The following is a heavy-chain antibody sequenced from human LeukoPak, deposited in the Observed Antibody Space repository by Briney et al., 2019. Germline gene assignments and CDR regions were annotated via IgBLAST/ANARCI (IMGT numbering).Heavy chain of an antibody. CDR3: ARGGYSYGLDLVAGGFDI. CDR2: INPSGGST. CDR1: GYTFTSYY. V-gene: IGHV1-46*01. Sequence: ASVKVSCKASGYTFTSYYMHWVRQAPGQGLEWMGIINPSGGSTSYAQKFQGRVTMTRDISTTTVYMELSNLISEDTAVYYCARGGYSYGLDLVAGGFDIWGQGTMVTISS. J-gene: IGHJ3*02. D-gene: IGHD5-18*01.